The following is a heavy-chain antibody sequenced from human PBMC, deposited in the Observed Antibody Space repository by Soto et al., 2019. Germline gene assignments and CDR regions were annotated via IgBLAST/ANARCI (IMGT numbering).Heavy chain of an antibody. J-gene: IGHJ4*02. V-gene: IGHV3-15*01. Sequence: GWSLRLSCAASGFTFSDAWMTWVRQAPGKGLEWVGRIKSQGEGGTTEYAAPVKGRFTISRDDSENTLYLQMNSLKSEDTAVYYCATFRSYSEYWGPGTLVTVSS. CDR1: GFTFSDAW. CDR2: IKSQGEGGTT. CDR3: ATFRSYSEY.